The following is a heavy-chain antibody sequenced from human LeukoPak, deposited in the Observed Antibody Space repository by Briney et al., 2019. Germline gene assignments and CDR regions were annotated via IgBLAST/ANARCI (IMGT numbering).Heavy chain of an antibody. J-gene: IGHJ3*02. CDR1: GYTFTSYG. CDR3: ARDTHRTSDAFDI. V-gene: IGHV1-18*01. CDR2: ISAYNGNT. Sequence: ASVKVSCKASGYTFTSYGISWVRQAPGQGLEWMGWISAYNGNTNYAEKLQGRVTMTTDTYTSTVYMELRSLRSADTAVYYCARDTHRTSDAFDIWGQGTMVTVSS.